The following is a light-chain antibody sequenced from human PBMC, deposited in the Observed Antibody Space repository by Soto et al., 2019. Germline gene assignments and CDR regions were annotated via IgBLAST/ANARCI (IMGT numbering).Light chain of an antibody. CDR2: AAS. V-gene: IGKV1-39*01. CDR1: QSISSY. J-gene: IGKJ2*01. CDR3: QQSYSSPRT. Sequence: DIQMTQSPSSLSASVGDRVTITCRASQSISSYLNWYQQKAGTAPKLLIYAASSLQSGVPSRFSGSGSGTDFTLTISSLQPEEFATYHCQQSYSSPRTFGQGTKLEIK.